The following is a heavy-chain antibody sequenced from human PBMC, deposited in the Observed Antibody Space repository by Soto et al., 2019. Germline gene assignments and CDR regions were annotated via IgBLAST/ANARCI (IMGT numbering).Heavy chain of an antibody. J-gene: IGHJ5*02. V-gene: IGHV4-39*01. CDR1: GGSISSSSYY. Sequence: QLQLQESGPGLVKPSETLSLTCTVSGGSISSSSYYWGWIRQPPGKGVEWIGSIYYSGSTYYNPSLKSRVTISVDTSKNQFSLKLSSVTAADTAVYYCARRRVYEYFDLFDPWGQGTLVTVSS. D-gene: IGHD3-9*01. CDR3: ARRRVYEYFDLFDP. CDR2: IYYSGST.